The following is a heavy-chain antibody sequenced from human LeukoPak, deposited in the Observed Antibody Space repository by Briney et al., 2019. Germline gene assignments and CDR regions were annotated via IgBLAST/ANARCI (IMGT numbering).Heavy chain of an antibody. CDR1: VYTFTGYY. J-gene: IGHJ5*02. D-gene: IGHD3-10*01. CDR3: ARGVWFGEPVNNWFDP. CDR2: INPKCGGT. V-gene: IGHV1-2*02. Sequence: ASVKVSCKASVYTFTGYYMHWVRQAPGQGLEWMGWINPKCGGTIYAQKFQGRHNMTRHTSSSTAYIELSRLRSDDTAVYYCARGVWFGEPVNNWFDPWGQETRVTVS.